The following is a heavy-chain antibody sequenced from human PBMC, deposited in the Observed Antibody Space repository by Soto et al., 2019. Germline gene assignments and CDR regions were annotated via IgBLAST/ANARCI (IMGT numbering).Heavy chain of an antibody. CDR2: IDPSDSYT. D-gene: IGHD5-12*01. CDR3: ARQGRDGYNLAN. J-gene: IGHJ4*02. Sequence: DSLNISWKGSGYSFTSYWISLVRQMPGKGLEWMGRIDPSDSYTNYSPSFQGHVTISADKSISTAYLQWSSLKASDTAMYYCARQGRDGYNLANWGQGTLVTVSS. CDR1: GYSFTSYW. V-gene: IGHV5-10-1*01.